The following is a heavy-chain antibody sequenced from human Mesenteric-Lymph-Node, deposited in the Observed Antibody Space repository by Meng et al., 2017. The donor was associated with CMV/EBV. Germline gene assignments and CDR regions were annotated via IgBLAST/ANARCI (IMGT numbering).Heavy chain of an antibody. V-gene: IGHV3-66*02. CDR2: IYSGGST. CDR1: EFTVSTNY. CDR3: ASFGSYDTSGYFDY. Sequence: GESLKISCAASEFTVSTNYMSWVRQAPGKGLEWVSIIYSGGSTYYADSVKGRFTISRDNSKNTLDLQMKSLRPEDTAVYYCASFGSYDTSGYFDYWGQGTLVTVSS. D-gene: IGHD3-22*01. J-gene: IGHJ4*02.